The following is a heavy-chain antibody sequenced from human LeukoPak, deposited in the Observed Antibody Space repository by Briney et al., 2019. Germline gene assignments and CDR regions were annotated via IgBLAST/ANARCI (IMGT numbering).Heavy chain of an antibody. CDR1: GFTFSSYA. Sequence: GGSLRLSCAASGFTFSSYAMSWVRQAPGKGLEWVSAISGSGGSTHYADSVKGRFTISRDNSKNTLYLQMNSLRAEDTAVYYCARPDWLLPNYFDYWGQGTLVTVSS. D-gene: IGHD3-9*01. CDR3: ARPDWLLPNYFDY. CDR2: ISGSGGST. V-gene: IGHV3-23*01. J-gene: IGHJ4*02.